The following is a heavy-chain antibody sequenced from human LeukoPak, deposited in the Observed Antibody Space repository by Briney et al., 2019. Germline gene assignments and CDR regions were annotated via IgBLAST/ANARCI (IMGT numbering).Heavy chain of an antibody. CDR1: AFTFSSYT. CDR2: ITSSSRYI. J-gene: IGHJ4*02. V-gene: IGHV3-21*01. D-gene: IGHD1/OR15-1a*01. Sequence: GGSLRLSCAASAFTFSSYTMNWVRQAPGKGLEWVSSITSSSRYIYYADSVKGRFTISRDNAKNSLYLQMNSLRAEDTAVYYCARQTGATVGFDYWGQGTLVTVSS. CDR3: ARQTGATVGFDY.